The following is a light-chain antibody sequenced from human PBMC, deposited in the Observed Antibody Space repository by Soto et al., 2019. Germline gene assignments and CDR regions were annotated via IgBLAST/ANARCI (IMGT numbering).Light chain of an antibody. Sequence: QSALTQPASVSGSPGQSVTISCTGTSSDIGAYDYVSWYQQYPGKAPKLVIYEVTDRPSGVSPRFSGSKSANTASLTISGLQTEDEADYYCTSYATSRSVVFGGGTKLTVL. CDR2: EVT. V-gene: IGLV2-14*01. J-gene: IGLJ2*01. CDR1: SSDIGAYDY. CDR3: TSYATSRSVV.